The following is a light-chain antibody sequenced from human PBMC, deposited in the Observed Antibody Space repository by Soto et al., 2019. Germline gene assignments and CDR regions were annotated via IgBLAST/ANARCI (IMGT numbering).Light chain of an antibody. V-gene: IGKV3-20*01. CDR1: QSVSFSY. Sequence: EIVLTQSPGTLSLSPGERATLSCRASQSVSFSYVAWYQQKPGQAPRLLIYGASSRATGIPDRFSGSGSGTDFTLTINRLEPEDFAVYYCQQYDNSPYSFGQGNKVE. CDR3: QQYDNSPYS. J-gene: IGKJ2*03. CDR2: GAS.